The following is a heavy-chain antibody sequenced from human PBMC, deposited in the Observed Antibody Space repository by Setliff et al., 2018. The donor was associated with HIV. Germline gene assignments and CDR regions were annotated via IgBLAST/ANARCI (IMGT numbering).Heavy chain of an antibody. V-gene: IGHV4-59*11. J-gene: IGHJ4*02. CDR1: GGSISSHY. Sequence: SETLSLTCTVSGGSISSHYWGWIRQPPGKGLEWIGSIYYSGSTNYNPSLKSRVTISVDTSKNQFSLKLSSVTAADTAVYYCARDGEGASAPDYWGQGTLVTVSS. CDR3: ARDGEGASAPDY. D-gene: IGHD1-26*01. CDR2: IYYSGST.